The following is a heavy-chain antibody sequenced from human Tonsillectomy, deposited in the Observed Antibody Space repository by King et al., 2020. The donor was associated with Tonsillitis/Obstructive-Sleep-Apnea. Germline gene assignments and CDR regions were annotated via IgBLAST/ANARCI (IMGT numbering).Heavy chain of an antibody. CDR3: VRVPVIVVVPAAMTRFAS. CDR2: ISAYNGNT. Sequence: QLVQSGAEVKKPGASVKVSCKTSGYIFISNGLSWVRQAPGQGLEWMGYISAYNGNTNYAQKFQDRGTLTTDKSTSTAYMELRSLRSDDTAVYYCVRVPVIVVVPAAMTRFASWGQGTLVTVSS. CDR1: GYIFISNG. J-gene: IGHJ4*02. D-gene: IGHD2-2*01. V-gene: IGHV1-18*01.